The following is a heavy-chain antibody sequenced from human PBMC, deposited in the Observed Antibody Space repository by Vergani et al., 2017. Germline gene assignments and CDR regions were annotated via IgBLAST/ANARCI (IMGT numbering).Heavy chain of an antibody. V-gene: IGHV4-4*02. CDR2: IYHSGST. CDR1: GGSISSSNW. CDR3: ARVSGIAVAGNLDAFDI. J-gene: IGHJ3*02. D-gene: IGHD6-19*01. Sequence: QVQLPESGPGLVKPSGTLSLTCAVSGGSISSSNWWSWVRQPPGKGLEWIGEIYHSGSTNYNPSLTSRVTISVDKSKNQFSLKLSSVTAADTAVYYCARVSGIAVAGNLDAFDIWGQGTMVTVSS.